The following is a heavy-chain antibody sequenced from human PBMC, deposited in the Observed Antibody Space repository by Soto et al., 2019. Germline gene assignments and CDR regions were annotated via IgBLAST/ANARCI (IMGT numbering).Heavy chain of an antibody. D-gene: IGHD1-1*01. CDR1: RYIFTAYF. CDR2: INPNNDAT. J-gene: IGHJ5*02. V-gene: IGHV1-2*02. CDR3: ASHDPGARFDP. Sequence: QVQLVQSGAEVKKPGASVKVSCKAPRYIFTAYFMHWVRQAPGQGLERRGWINPNNDATHYGLSFPGSVTINRDTSISTDYMELSSLRSDDTAVYYCASHDPGARFDPWGQGTLVIVSS.